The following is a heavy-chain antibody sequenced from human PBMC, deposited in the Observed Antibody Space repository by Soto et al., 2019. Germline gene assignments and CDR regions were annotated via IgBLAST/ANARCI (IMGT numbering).Heavy chain of an antibody. CDR2: IYTGGGI. J-gene: IGHJ5*02. V-gene: IGHV3-53*01. Sequence: EVQLVESGGGLIQPGGSLRLSCSTSGVTVSSNYMSWVRQAPGKGLEWVSVIYTGGGIYYADSVKGRFTISRDNSKNTLYLQMNSLRPEDTAMYYCARQRWFDPWGQGTLVPVSS. CDR3: ARQRWFDP. CDR1: GVTVSSNY.